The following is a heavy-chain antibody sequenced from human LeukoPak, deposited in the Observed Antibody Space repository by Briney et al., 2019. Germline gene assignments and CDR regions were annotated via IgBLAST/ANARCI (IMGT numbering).Heavy chain of an antibody. CDR1: GFTFSDYY. CDR3: ARGHYEMDV. Sequence: GGSLRLSCAASGFTFSDYYMTWIRQAPEKGLEWISHITIGVGATYYAYSVKGRFTISRDNAKKSLYLQMNSLRVEDTAIYYCARGHYEMDVWGQGTTVTVSS. CDR2: ITIGVGAT. J-gene: IGHJ6*02. V-gene: IGHV3-11*01.